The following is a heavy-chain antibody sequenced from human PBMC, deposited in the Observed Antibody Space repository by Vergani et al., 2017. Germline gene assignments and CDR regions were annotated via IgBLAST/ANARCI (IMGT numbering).Heavy chain of an antibody. CDR1: GFTFSSYG. V-gene: IGHV3-33*06. Sequence: QVQLVESGGGVVQPGRSLRLSCAASGFTFSSYGMHWVRQAPGKGLEWVAVIWYDGSNKYYADSVKGRFTISRDNSKNTLYLQMNSLRAEDTAVYYCAKMIGTTYYDFWSGYGADYYYGMDVWGQGTTVTVSS. CDR2: IWYDGSNK. D-gene: IGHD3-3*01. J-gene: IGHJ6*02. CDR3: AKMIGTTYYDFWSGYGADYYYGMDV.